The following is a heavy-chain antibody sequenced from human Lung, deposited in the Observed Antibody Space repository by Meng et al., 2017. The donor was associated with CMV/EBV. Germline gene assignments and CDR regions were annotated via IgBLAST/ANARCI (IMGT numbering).Heavy chain of an antibody. D-gene: IGHD6-25*01. J-gene: IGHJ3*02. CDR1: GFTFSNAW. Sequence: ESXKISXEASGFTFSNAWMSWVRQAPGKGLEWVGRIKSKTDGGTTDYAAPVKGRFIISRDDSKNTLYLQMNSLKTEDTAVYYCATGSYSSDDAFDIWGQGTMVXVSS. V-gene: IGHV3-15*01. CDR2: IKSKTDGGTT. CDR3: ATGSYSSDDAFDI.